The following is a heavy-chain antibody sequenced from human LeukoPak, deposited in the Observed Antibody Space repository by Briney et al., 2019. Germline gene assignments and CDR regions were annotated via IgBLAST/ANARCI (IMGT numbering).Heavy chain of an antibody. CDR1: GFTFSNYA. Sequence: GGSLRLSCAASGFTFSNYAMAWVRQAPGKGLEWLSSLTASGGSTYYADSEKGRFTISRDNSKNTLYLQMNSLRAEDTAVYYCAKRPNYCSSSSCLDSWGQGTLVTVSS. D-gene: IGHD2-2*01. CDR3: AKRPNYCSSSSCLDS. V-gene: IGHV3-23*01. J-gene: IGHJ5*01. CDR2: LTASGGST.